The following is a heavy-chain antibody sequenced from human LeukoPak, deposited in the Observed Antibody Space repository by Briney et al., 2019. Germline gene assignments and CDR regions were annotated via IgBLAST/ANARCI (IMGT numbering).Heavy chain of an antibody. CDR3: ARRPSSSSWYWFDP. J-gene: IGHJ5*02. CDR2: IYSTGST. CDR1: GGSISTSSYY. D-gene: IGHD6-13*01. Sequence: SETLSLTCTVSGGSISTSSYYWGWIRQPPGTGLEWIGRIYSTGSTDYNPSLKSRVTISLDTSKSQFSLKLSSVTAADTAVYYCARRPSSSSWYWFDPWGQGTLVTVSS. V-gene: IGHV4-39*01.